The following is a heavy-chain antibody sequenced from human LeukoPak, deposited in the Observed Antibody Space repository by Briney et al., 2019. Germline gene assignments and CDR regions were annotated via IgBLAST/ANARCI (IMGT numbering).Heavy chain of an antibody. Sequence: PGGSLRLSCAASGFTLSSYAMTWVRQAPGRGLEWVSSVDGGGGTYYADSVKGRFTISRDNSKNTLDLQMNSLRAEDTAVYYCAREENSYGHSYFDYWGQGTLVTVSS. D-gene: IGHD5-18*01. J-gene: IGHJ4*02. CDR3: AREENSYGHSYFDY. V-gene: IGHV3-23*01. CDR2: VDGGGGT. CDR1: GFTLSSYA.